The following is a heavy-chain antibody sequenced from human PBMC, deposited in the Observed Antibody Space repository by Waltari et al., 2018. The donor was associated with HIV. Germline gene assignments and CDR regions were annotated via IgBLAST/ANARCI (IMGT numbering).Heavy chain of an antibody. CDR3: ARGRYYYDSSGYYDNLPFDY. J-gene: IGHJ4*02. V-gene: IGHV3-21*01. D-gene: IGHD3-22*01. Sequence: EVQLVESGGGLVKPGGSLRLSCAASGFIFSTYSMTWVRQAPGKGLECVSSNSDSSSDIYYADSLEGRFTISRDNAKNSLYRQMNSLRAEDTAVYYCARGRYYYDSSGYYDNLPFDYWGQGTLVTVST. CDR1: GFIFSTYS. CDR2: NSDSSSDI.